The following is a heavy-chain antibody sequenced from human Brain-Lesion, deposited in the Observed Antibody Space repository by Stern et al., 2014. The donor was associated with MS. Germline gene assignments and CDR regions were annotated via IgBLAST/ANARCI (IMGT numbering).Heavy chain of an antibody. Sequence: QVQLVQSGAEVKKPGASVKVSCKTSGYIFTGYYIHWVRQAPGQGLERMAWIKPNTGGTKYAQKFQGRVNMSRDTSISTAYVELSSLTSDDTAVYYCARDQRGITIFGVVTDYYYLGMDVWGQGTTVTVSS. J-gene: IGHJ6*02. CDR3: ARDQRGITIFGVVTDYYYLGMDV. CDR1: GYIFTGYY. CDR2: IKPNTGGT. V-gene: IGHV1-2*02. D-gene: IGHD3-3*01.